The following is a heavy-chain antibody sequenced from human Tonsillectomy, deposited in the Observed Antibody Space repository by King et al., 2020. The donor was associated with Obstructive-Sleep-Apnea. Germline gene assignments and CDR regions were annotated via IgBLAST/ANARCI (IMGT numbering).Heavy chain of an antibody. CDR3: ARDVGVVVTRWFDP. CDR1: GYTFSGYY. D-gene: IGHD2-21*02. CDR2: INPNSGGT. V-gene: IGHV1-2*02. J-gene: IGHJ5*02. Sequence: QLQLVQSGAEVKKPGASVKVSCKASGYTFSGYYMHWARQAPGQGLEWMGWINPNSGGTNYAQKFQGRVTMTRDTSIGTAYMELSRLRSDDTAVYYCARDVGVVVTRWFDPWGQGTLVTVSS.